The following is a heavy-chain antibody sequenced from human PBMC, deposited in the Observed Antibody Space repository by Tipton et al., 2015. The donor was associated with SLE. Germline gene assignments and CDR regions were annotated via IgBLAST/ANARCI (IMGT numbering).Heavy chain of an antibody. CDR2: IYYSGST. D-gene: IGHD2-8*01. Sequence: TLSLTCTVSGGSISSGGYYWGWIRQPPGKGLEWIGSIYYSGSTYYNPSLKSRVTISVDTSKNQFSLKLSSVTAADTAVYYCAREGVPSYYFDYWGQGTLVTVSS. CDR1: GGSISSGGYY. CDR3: AREGVPSYYFDY. V-gene: IGHV4-39*07. J-gene: IGHJ4*02.